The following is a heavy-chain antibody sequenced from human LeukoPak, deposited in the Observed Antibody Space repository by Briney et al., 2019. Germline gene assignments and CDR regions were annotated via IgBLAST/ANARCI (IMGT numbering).Heavy chain of an antibody. CDR3: ARGQGGGTIDY. V-gene: IGHV1-8*03. CDR1: GYTFTSYD. D-gene: IGHD2-8*01. Sequence: ASVKVSCKASGYTFTSYDINWVRQATGQGLEWMGWMNPNSGNTGYAQKFQGRATINRHTSISTAYMEVSSQTSDGAPVYFCARGQGGGTIDYWGQGTLVTVSS. J-gene: IGHJ4*02. CDR2: MNPNSGNT.